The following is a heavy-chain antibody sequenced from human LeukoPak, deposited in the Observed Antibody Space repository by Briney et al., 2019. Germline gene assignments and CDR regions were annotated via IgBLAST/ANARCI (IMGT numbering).Heavy chain of an antibody. CDR3: SRGLDSRKLGY. CDR1: GASFNSDDQY. V-gene: IGHV4-31*03. D-gene: IGHD3-22*01. J-gene: IGHJ4*02. Sequence: SETLSLTCTVSGASFNSDDQYWNWIRQSPGKGLEWIGSIHPSGMLYNNPSLESRVTMSRDTSKNQFSLNLNSVTAADTAVYSCSRGLDSRKLGYWGQGIVVTVSS. CDR2: IHPSGML.